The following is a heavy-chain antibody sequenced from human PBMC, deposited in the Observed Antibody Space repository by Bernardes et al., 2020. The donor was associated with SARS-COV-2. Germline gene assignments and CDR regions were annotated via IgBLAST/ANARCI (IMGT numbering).Heavy chain of an antibody. Sequence: SETLSLTCTVSGGSINSGDYYWSWLLQPPGKGLEWIGYIYYSGSSYYNPSLKSRLTISIDRSKNQFSLKLSSVTAADTAVYYCARGIRGSYFDPLDFGGQGTLVTVSS. CDR3: ARGIRGSYFDPLDF. D-gene: IGHD1-26*01. V-gene: IGHV4-30-4*01. CDR1: GGSINSGDYY. J-gene: IGHJ4*02. CDR2: IYYSGSS.